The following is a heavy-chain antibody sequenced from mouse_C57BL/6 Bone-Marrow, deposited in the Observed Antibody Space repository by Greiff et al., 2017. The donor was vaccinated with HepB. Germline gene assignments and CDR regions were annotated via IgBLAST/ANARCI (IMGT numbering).Heavy chain of an antibody. Sequence: EVQLQQSGPVLVKPGASVKMSCKASGYTFTDYYMNWVKQSHGKSLEWIGVINPYNGGTSYNQKFKGKATLTVDKSSSTAYMELNSLTSEDSAVYDCARLTAQAYYAMDYWGQGTSVTVSS. CDR3: ARLTAQAYYAMDY. J-gene: IGHJ4*01. V-gene: IGHV1-19*01. D-gene: IGHD3-2*02. CDR1: GYTFTDYY. CDR2: INPYNGGT.